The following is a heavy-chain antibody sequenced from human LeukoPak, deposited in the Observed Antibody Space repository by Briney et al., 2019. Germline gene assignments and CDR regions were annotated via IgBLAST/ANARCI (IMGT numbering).Heavy chain of an antibody. CDR3: ARDPSNSGYDYLYYFDY. V-gene: IGHV1-2*02. J-gene: IGHJ4*02. CDR2: INPDNGGT. Sequence: ASVKVSCKASGYTFTGYYMHWVRQAPGQGLEWMGWINPDNGGTNYAQKFQGRVTMTRNMSISTAYMELSRLRSDDTAVYYCARDPSNSGYDYLYYFDYWGQGTLVTVSS. CDR1: GYTFTGYY. D-gene: IGHD5-12*01.